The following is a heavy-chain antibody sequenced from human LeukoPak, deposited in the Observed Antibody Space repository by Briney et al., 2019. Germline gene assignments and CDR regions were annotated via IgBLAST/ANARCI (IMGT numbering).Heavy chain of an antibody. CDR1: GFTFSSYA. Sequence: GGSLRLSCAASGFTFSSYAMHWVRQAPGKGLEWVAVISYDGSNKYYADSVKGRFTISRDNSKNTLYLRMNSLRAEDTAVYYCARDRYGSGSSHFDYWGQGTLVTVSS. D-gene: IGHD3-10*01. CDR2: ISYDGSNK. J-gene: IGHJ4*02. CDR3: ARDRYGSGSSHFDY. V-gene: IGHV3-30*04.